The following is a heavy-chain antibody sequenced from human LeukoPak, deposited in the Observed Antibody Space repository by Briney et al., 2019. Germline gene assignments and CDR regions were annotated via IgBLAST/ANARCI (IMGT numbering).Heavy chain of an antibody. CDR1: GDSISGADHS. D-gene: IGHD3-16*01. V-gene: IGHV4-30-2*01. J-gene: IGHJ5*02. CDR2: IYQTGGT. Sequence: PSETLSLTCAVSGDSISGADHSWNWIRQPPGKGLEWIGYIYQTGGTYYNPSFKSRVTMSVDRSSNQFSLNLRSATAADTAVYFCARVQFTSGWFGPWGQGILVTVSS. CDR3: ARVQFTSGWFGP.